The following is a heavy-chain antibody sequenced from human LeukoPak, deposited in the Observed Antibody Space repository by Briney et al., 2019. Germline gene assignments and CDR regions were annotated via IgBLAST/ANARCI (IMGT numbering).Heavy chain of an antibody. D-gene: IGHD5-12*01. CDR3: ARGPNFGSRVDYFDY. J-gene: IGHJ4*02. V-gene: IGHV3-7*01. CDR1: GFILRSHW. CDR2: IKQDGSEE. Sequence: GGSLRLSCAASGFILRSHWMSWVRQAPGRGLEWVAHIKQDGSEEQYVDSVEGRFIISRDDAKNSVYLQMNSLRVDDTDVYYCARGPNFGSRVDYFDYWGQGTPVTVSS.